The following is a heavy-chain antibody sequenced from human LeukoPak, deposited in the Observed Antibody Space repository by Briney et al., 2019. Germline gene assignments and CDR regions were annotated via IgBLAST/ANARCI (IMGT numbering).Heavy chain of an antibody. CDR3: AREGGSGWPPYYFDY. D-gene: IGHD6-19*01. J-gene: IGHJ4*02. CDR1: AFTVSDYY. CDR2: ISSSSSYT. V-gene: IGHV3-11*06. Sequence: GGSLRLSCAASAFTVSDYYMSWIRQAPGKGLEWVSYISSSSSYTNYADSVKGRFTISRDNAKNSLYLQMNSLRAEDTAVYYCAREGGSGWPPYYFDYWGQGTLVTVSS.